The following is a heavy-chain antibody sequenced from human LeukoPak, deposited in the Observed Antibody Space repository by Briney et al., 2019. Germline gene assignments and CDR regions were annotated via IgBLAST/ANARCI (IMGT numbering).Heavy chain of an antibody. J-gene: IGHJ3*01. V-gene: IGHV1-18*01. CDR2: ISGYNGNT. D-gene: IGHD1-1*01. CDR3: ARGSTWNDYTFDF. Sequence: ASVKVSCKASGYTFSNYGITWVRQAPGQGLEWMGWISGYNGNTNYTQMLQGRVSMTTDTSTRTAYMDLRSLRSDDTAVYYCARGSTWNDYTFDFWGQGTMVTVSS. CDR1: GYTFSNYG.